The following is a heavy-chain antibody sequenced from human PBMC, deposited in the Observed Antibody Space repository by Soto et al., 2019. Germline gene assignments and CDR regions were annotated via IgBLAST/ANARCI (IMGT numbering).Heavy chain of an antibody. D-gene: IGHD6-19*01. CDR3: ATISGWGTVYYFDF. CDR2: MSAHGDKQ. CDR1: GIAFPSYA. V-gene: IGHV3-30-3*01. Sequence: QVQLVESGGGVVQPGKSLRLSCVVSGIAFPSYAMHWVRQTPGKGLEWVAVMSAHGDKQYYADSVKGRFTISRDNSNNTLYLQMHSLGVEDTAVYYCATISGWGTVYYFDFWGQGTPVIVSS. J-gene: IGHJ4*02.